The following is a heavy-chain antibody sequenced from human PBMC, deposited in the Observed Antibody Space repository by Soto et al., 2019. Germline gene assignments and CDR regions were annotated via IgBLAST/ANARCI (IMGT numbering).Heavy chain of an antibody. CDR1: GFSLSTSGMC. CDR3: ARIGTAAGSDYYYYGMDV. J-gene: IGHJ6*02. V-gene: IGHV2-70*01. Sequence: SGPTLVNPTRTLTLTCTFSGFSLSTSGMCVRWLRQPPGKALEWLALIDWDDDKYYSTSLKTRLTISKDNSKNQVVLTMTNMDPVDTATYYCARIGTAAGSDYYYYGMDVWGQGTTVTVSS. CDR2: IDWDDDK. D-gene: IGHD6-13*01.